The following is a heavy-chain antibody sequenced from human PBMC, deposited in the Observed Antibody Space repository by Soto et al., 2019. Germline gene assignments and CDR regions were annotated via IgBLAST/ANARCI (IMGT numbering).Heavy chain of an antibody. CDR1: GGSISSYY. D-gene: IGHD1-26*01. CDR2: IYYSGST. V-gene: IGHV4-59*08. Sequence: PSETLSLTCTVSGGSISSYYWSWIRQPPWKGLEWIGYIYYSGSTNYNPSLKSRVTISVDTSKNQFSLKLSSVTAAGTAVYYCARRYGGNLDYWGQGALVTVSS. J-gene: IGHJ4*02. CDR3: ARRYGGNLDY.